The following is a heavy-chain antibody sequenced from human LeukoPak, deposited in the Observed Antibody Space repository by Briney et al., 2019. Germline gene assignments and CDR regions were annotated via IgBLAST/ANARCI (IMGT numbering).Heavy chain of an antibody. V-gene: IGHV3-30*02. CDR2: IRYDGSNK. J-gene: IGHJ3*02. CDR3: AKGVAVAGPFDAFDI. D-gene: IGHD6-19*01. Sequence: PGGSLRLSCAASGFTFSSYGMHWVRQAPGKGLEWVAFIRYDGSNKYYADSVKGRFTISRDNSKNTLYLQMNSLRAEDTAVYYCAKGVAVAGPFDAFDIWGQGTMVTVSS. CDR1: GFTFSSYG.